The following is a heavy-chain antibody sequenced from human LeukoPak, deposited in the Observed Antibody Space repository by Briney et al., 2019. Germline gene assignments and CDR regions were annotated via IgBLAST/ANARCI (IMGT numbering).Heavy chain of an antibody. CDR3: AKDFPVATR. Sequence: GGSLRLSCAASGFTFSSSAMSWVRQAPGKGLEWVSSITDSGDGTYYADSVKGRFTISRDDSKNTLYLQMNSLRAEDTAVYYCAKDFPVATRWGQGTLVTVSS. CDR1: GFTFSSSA. CDR2: ITDSGDGT. J-gene: IGHJ4*02. D-gene: IGHD2-15*01. V-gene: IGHV3-23*01.